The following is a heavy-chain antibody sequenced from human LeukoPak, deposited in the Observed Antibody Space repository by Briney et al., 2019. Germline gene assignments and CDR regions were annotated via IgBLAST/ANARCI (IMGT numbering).Heavy chain of an antibody. Sequence: GASVKVSCKTSGYTFTNYDINWVRQATGQGLEWMGWMNPNSGNTGYAQKFQGRVTMTRNTSMSTAYMELSSLRSEDTAVYYCASPLCSGPDGPPPEWSAPGGQEPLVPVPS. V-gene: IGHV1-8*01. CDR2: MNPNSGNT. D-gene: IGHD2-15*01. CDR3: ASPLCSGPDGPPPEWSAP. J-gene: IGHJ5*02. CDR1: GYTFTNYD.